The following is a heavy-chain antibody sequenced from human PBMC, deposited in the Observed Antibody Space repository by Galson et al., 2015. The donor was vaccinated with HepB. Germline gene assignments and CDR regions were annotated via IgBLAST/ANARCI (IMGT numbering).Heavy chain of an antibody. Sequence: SLRLSCAASGFTFSGSAMHWVRQASGRGLEWVGRIGSKANSYATAYAASVKGRFTISRDDSKNTAYMQISSLKTEDTAVYCCTRLGDLSGYSSLCGQGTLVTVSS. D-gene: IGHD6-13*01. CDR1: GFTFSGSA. CDR3: TRLGDLSGYSSL. J-gene: IGHJ4*02. CDR2: IGSKANSYAT. V-gene: IGHV3-73*01.